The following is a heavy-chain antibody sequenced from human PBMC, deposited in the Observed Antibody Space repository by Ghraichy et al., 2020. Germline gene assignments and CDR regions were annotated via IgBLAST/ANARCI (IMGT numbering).Heavy chain of an antibody. CDR1: GGSISSGGYY. CDR3: ARGVIVVVITTMGWFDP. D-gene: IGHD3-22*01. Sequence: SLNISCTVSGGSISSGGYYWSWIRQHPGKGLEWIGYIYYSGSTYYNPSLKSRVTISVDTSKNQFSLKLSSVTAADTAVYYCARGVIVVVITTMGWFDPWGQGTLVTVSS. CDR2: IYYSGST. V-gene: IGHV4-31*03. J-gene: IGHJ5*02.